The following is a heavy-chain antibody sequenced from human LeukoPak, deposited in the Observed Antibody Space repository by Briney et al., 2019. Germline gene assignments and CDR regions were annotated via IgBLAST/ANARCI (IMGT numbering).Heavy chain of an antibody. J-gene: IGHJ5*02. CDR1: GYTFTDYF. CDR2: IYPNNGDT. V-gene: IGHV1-2*02. CDR3: ARDFADDRSHNWFDP. D-gene: IGHD3-22*01. Sequence: GASVKVSCKASGYTFTDYFMHWVRQAPGQGLEWMGWIYPNNGDTNYAQKFQGRVTMTRDTSISTAYMELSRLRSDDTAVYYCARDFADDRSHNWFDPWGQGTLVTVSS.